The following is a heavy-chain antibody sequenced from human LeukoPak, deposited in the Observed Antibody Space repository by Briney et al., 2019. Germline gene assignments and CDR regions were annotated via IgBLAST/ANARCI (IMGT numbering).Heavy chain of an antibody. J-gene: IGHJ4*02. CDR1: GFTFSGST. D-gene: IGHD5-24*01. Sequence: GGSLRLSCAASGFTFSGSTMNWVRQAPGKGLEWVSSISSSSDYIYYADSVKGRFTISRDNAKNSLYLQMNSLRAEDTAVYYCAREGARGDGYNSDRFDYWGQGTLVTVSS. CDR2: ISSSSDYI. V-gene: IGHV3-21*01. CDR3: AREGARGDGYNSDRFDY.